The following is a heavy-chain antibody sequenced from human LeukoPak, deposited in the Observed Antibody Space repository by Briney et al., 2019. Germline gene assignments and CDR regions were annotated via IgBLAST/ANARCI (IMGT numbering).Heavy chain of an antibody. J-gene: IGHJ6*03. CDR2: ISGSGGST. V-gene: IGHV3-23*01. Sequence: GGSLRLSCAASGFTFSSYAMSWVRQAPGKGLEWVSAISGSGGSTYYADSVEGRFTISRDNSKNTLYLQMNSLRAEDTAVYYCARGGYGDYVSYYYYYMDVWGKGTTVTVSS. CDR3: ARGGYGDYVSYYYYYMDV. D-gene: IGHD4-17*01. CDR1: GFTFSSYA.